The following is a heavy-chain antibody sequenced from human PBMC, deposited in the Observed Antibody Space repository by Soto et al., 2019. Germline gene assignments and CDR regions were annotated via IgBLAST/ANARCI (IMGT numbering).Heavy chain of an antibody. CDR1: GFTFSSHA. CDR3: AKDGSSVTYYHYMDV. Sequence: EEQLLESGGGLVQPGGSVRLSCAASGFTFSSHAMTWVRQAPGEGLEWVSTINAGGDATWYADSEKGRFTISRDNSKDTVSLQMDSLRVEYTALYYCAKDGSSVTYYHYMDVWAKGTTVTVSS. V-gene: IGHV3-23*01. D-gene: IGHD3-10*01. CDR2: INAGGDAT. J-gene: IGHJ6*03.